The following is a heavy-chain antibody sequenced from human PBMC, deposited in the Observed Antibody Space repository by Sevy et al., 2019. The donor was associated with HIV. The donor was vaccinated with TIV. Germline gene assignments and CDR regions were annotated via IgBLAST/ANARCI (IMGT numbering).Heavy chain of an antibody. Sequence: ASVKVSCKVSGYTLSELSMHWVRQPPGKGLEWMGRFDPDDGETIYAQRFQGRVTMTEDTSADTAYMELSSLRSEDTAMYYCATAREYYSDNSGYLDYWSQGTPVTVSS. D-gene: IGHD3-22*01. CDR3: ATAREYYSDNSGYLDY. J-gene: IGHJ4*02. CDR2: FDPDDGET. CDR1: GYTLSELS. V-gene: IGHV1-24*01.